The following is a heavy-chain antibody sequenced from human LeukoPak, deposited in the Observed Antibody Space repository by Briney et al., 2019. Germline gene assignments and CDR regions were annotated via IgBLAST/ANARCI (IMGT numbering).Heavy chain of an antibody. CDR1: GYTFTGYY. J-gene: IGHJ4*02. CDR3: ARTSPPSIGVGYPYYFDY. Sequence: ASVKVSCKASGYTFTGYYMHWVRQAPGQGLEWMGWINPNSGGTNYAQKFQGGVTMTRDTSISTAYMELSRLRSDDTAVYYCARTSPPSIGVGYPYYFDYWGQGTLVTVSS. CDR2: INPNSGGT. D-gene: IGHD3-3*01. V-gene: IGHV1-2*02.